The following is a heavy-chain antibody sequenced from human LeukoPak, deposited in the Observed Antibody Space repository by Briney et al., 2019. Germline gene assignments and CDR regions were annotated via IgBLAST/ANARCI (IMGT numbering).Heavy chain of an antibody. J-gene: IGHJ3*02. CDR2: IYYSGST. D-gene: IGHD1-14*01. CDR1: GAAIRSVG. CDR3: RRHSIDRSGHNKKESFDI. V-gene: IGHV4-59*01. Sequence: PSETLSLTCTGSGAAIRSVGWGCRSQPPGKGLECIGYIYYSGSTNYNPSLKSRVTISVDTSKNQFSLKLSSVTAADTVFSCRRRHSIDRSGHNKKESFDIWGQGTMATVSS.